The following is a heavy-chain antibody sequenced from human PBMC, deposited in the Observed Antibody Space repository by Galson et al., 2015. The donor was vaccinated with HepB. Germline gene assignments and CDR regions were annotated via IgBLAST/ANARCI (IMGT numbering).Heavy chain of an antibody. CDR3: ASIGGAVGYYPTT. D-gene: IGHD3-22*01. J-gene: IGHJ4*02. Sequence: SVKVSCKASGGTFDRYSKYAISWVRQAPGQGLEWIRRFVPMVGISNSAQKLQDRATISTDKSTNTVYLEISRLRSDDSAIYYCASIGGAVGYYPTTRGLGTLVTVSS. CDR2: FVPMVGIS. V-gene: IGHV1-69*04. CDR1: GGTFDRYSKYA.